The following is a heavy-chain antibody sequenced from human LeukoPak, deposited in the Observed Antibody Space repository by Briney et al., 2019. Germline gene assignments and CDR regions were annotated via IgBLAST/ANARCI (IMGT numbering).Heavy chain of an antibody. V-gene: IGHV4-34*01. Sequence: SETLSLTCTVSGGSLSSFYWSWIRQPPGKGLEWIGEINHSGSTNYNPSLKSRVTISVDTSKNQFSLKLSSVTAADTAVYYCARARIPGKLPRNTKNYFDYWGQGTLVTVSS. J-gene: IGHJ4*02. D-gene: IGHD2-15*01. CDR1: GGSLSSFY. CDR3: ARARIPGKLPRNTKNYFDY. CDR2: INHSGST.